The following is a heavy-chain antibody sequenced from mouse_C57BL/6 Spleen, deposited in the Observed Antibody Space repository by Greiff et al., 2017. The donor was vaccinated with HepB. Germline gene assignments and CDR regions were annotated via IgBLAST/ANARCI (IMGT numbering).Heavy chain of an antibody. CDR3: ARDLYYGYDGDY. CDR1: GYSITSGYY. V-gene: IGHV3-6*01. D-gene: IGHD2-2*01. J-gene: IGHJ2*01. Sequence: EVKLMESGPGLVKPSQSLSLTCSVTGYSITSGYYWNWIRQFPGNKLEWMGYISYDGSNNYNPSLKNRISITRDTSKNQFFLKLNSVTTEDTATYYCARDLYYGYDGDYWGQGTTLTVSS. CDR2: ISYDGSN.